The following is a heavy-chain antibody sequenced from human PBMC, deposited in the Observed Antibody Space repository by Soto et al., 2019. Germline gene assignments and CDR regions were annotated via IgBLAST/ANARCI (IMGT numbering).Heavy chain of an antibody. CDR1: GYTFTGYY. CDR2: INPNCDGT. Sequence: ASVKVSCKASGYTFTGYYMHWVRQAPGQGLEWMGWINPNCDGTSYAQKFQGRVTITRDTSISTAYMELSRLRSDDTAVYYCARAPPSIAVAGAYHYYYGMDVWGKGTTVTVSS. D-gene: IGHD6-19*01. V-gene: IGHV1-2*02. J-gene: IGHJ6*04. CDR3: ARAPPSIAVAGAYHYYYGMDV.